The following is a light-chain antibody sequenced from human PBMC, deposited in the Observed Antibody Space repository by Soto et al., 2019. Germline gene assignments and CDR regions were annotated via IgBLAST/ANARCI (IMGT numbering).Light chain of an antibody. V-gene: IGKV3-15*01. CDR2: VAS. Sequence: ESVLTQSPGTLSLSQGKRATLSCMASQSVSSHYLAWYQQKPGQAPRLLIYVASARATGIPARFSGSGSGTEFTLTISSLQSEDFALYYCQQYNDWPFTFGPGTKVDN. CDR1: QSVSSH. J-gene: IGKJ3*01. CDR3: QQYNDWPFT.